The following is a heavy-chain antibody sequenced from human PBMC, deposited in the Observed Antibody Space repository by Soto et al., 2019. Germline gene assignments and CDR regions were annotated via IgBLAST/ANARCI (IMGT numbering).Heavy chain of an antibody. CDR3: ARGVTMVRGVIFDY. Sequence: PSETLSLTCTVSGGSISSYYWSWIRQPPGKGLEWIGYIYYSGSTNYNPSLKSRVTISVDTSKNQFSLKLSSVTAADTAVYYCARGVTMVRGVIFDYWGQGTLVTVSS. V-gene: IGHV4-59*01. D-gene: IGHD3-10*01. J-gene: IGHJ4*02. CDR2: IYYSGST. CDR1: GGSISSYY.